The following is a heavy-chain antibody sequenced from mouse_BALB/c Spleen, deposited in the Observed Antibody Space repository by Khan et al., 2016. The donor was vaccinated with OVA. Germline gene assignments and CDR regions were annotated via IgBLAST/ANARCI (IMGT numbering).Heavy chain of an antibody. CDR2: IWGGGNT. V-gene: IGHV2-6-5*01. Sequence: QVQLKQSGPGLVAPSQSLSITCTVSGFSLTDYGVSWIRQPPGKGLEWLGVIWGGGNTYYNSALRSRLSIRKDNSKSQVFLEMSSLQTDDTAMYYCAKGVWSYYYALDYWGQGTSVTVSS. CDR1: GFSLTDYG. J-gene: IGHJ4*01. CDR3: AKGVWSYYYALDY.